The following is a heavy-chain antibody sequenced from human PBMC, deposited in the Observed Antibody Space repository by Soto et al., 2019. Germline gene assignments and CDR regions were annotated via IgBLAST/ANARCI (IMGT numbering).Heavy chain of an antibody. V-gene: IGHV3-53*01. CDR3: ARIVATTLDY. Sequence: GGSLRLSCAASGFTVSSSYMSWVRQAPGKGLEWVATLYSAGATYYADSVKGRFTISRDNAKNSLYLQMNSLRAEDTAVYYCARIVATTLDYWGQGTLVTVSS. CDR1: GFTVSSSY. D-gene: IGHD5-12*01. CDR2: LYSAGAT. J-gene: IGHJ4*02.